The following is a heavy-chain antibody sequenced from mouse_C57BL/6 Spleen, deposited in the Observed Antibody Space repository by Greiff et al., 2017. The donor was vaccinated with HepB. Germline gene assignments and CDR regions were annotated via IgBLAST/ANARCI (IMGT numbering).Heavy chain of an antibody. CDR2: IYPRSGNT. CDR3: AREEHYYGSSHYYYAMDY. Sequence: VQLQQSGAELARPGASVKLSRKASGYTFTSYGISWVKQRTGQGLEWIGEIYPRSGNTYYNEKFKGKATLTADKSSSTAYMELRSLTSEDSAVYFCAREEHYYGSSHYYYAMDYWGQGTSVTVSS. CDR1: GYTFTSYG. J-gene: IGHJ4*01. D-gene: IGHD1-1*01. V-gene: IGHV1-81*01.